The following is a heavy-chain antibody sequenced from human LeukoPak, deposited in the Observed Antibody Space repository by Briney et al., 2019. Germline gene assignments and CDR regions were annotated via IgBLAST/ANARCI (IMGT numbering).Heavy chain of an antibody. CDR1: GDSVSSTSAG. J-gene: IGHJ4*02. Sequence: SQTLSLTCAISGDSVSSTSAGWNWIRQSPSRGLEWLGRTYYRSKWYNDYAVSVKSRITINPDTSKNQFSLKLSSVTAADTAVYYCARERYSSWGYGYWGQGTLVTVSS. D-gene: IGHD6-13*01. V-gene: IGHV6-1*01. CDR2: TYYRSKWYN. CDR3: ARERYSSWGYGY.